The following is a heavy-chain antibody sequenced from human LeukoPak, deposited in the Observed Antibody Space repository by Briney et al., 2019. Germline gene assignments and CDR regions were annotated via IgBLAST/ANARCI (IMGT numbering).Heavy chain of an antibody. CDR3: ARDGIFGVIKGDAFDI. Sequence: GGSLRLSCAASGFTFSSYWMHWVRQVPGKGLVWVSRINSEGTITSYADSVKGRFTISRDNAKNTLYLQMSSLRGEDTAVYYCARDGIFGVIKGDAFDIWGQGTMVSVSS. CDR2: INSEGTIT. V-gene: IGHV3-74*01. J-gene: IGHJ3*02. CDR1: GFTFSSYW. D-gene: IGHD3-3*01.